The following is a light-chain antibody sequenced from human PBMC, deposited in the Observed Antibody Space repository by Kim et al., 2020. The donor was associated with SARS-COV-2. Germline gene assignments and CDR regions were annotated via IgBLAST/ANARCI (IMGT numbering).Light chain of an antibody. V-gene: IGLV3-19*01. CDR2: GKN. CDR1: SRRRYY. CDR3: NSRDSSGNHLGV. Sequence: LGQTVRSTCQGDSRRRYYARWYQQKPGQAPVLVIYGKNNRPSGIPDRFAGSSSGNTASLTITGAQAEDEADYYCNSRDSSGNHLGVFGGGTQLTVL. J-gene: IGLJ3*02.